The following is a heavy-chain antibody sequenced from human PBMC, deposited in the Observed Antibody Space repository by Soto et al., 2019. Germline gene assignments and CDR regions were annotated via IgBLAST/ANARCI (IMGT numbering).Heavy chain of an antibody. CDR3: ARDLFAVVPAAILFDP. D-gene: IGHD2-2*01. J-gene: IGHJ5*02. CDR1: GGTFSSYA. V-gene: IGHV1-69*06. Sequence: QVQLVQSGAEVKKPGSSVKVSCKASGGTFSSYAISWVRQAPGQGLEWMGGIIPIFGTANYAQKFQGRVTITADNTTSTGYMDLSSLRSEDTAVYYCARDLFAVVPAAILFDPWGQGTLVTVSS. CDR2: IIPIFGTA.